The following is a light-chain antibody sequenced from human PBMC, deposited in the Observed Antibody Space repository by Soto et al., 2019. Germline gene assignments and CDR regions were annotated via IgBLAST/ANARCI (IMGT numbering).Light chain of an antibody. CDR1: SANIGNNY. CDR3: VSWDDSLSGLV. V-gene: IGLV1-47*02. Sequence: QPVLTQSPSASVTPGQRVTIAWSGRSANIGNNYVCWYQQLPGTAPKLLIYIDNQRPSGVPDRVSGAKSGSSASLAISGLRPEDEADYFCVSWDDSLSGLVFGTGTKVTVL. J-gene: IGLJ1*01. CDR2: IDN.